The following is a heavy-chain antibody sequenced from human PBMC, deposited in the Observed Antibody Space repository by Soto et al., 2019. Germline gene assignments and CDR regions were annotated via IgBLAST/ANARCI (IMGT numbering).Heavy chain of an antibody. V-gene: IGHV1-46*01. CDR1: GYTFTSYY. CDR2: INLSGGTT. J-gene: IGHJ4*02. D-gene: IGHD6-19*01. Sequence: ASVKVSCKASGYTFTSYYMHWARQAPGQGLEWMGIINLSGGTTTYAQKFQGRVTMTRDTSTSTVYMELSSLRSEDTAVYYCARRSFSSGWDFDYWGQGTPVTVSS. CDR3: ARRSFSSGWDFDY.